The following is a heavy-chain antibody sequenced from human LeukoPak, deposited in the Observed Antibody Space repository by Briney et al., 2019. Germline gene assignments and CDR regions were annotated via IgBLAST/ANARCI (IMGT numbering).Heavy chain of an antibody. CDR1: GFTFSSYA. CDR3: AKVGAPGGNPYVALDI. Sequence: PGGSLRLSCAASGFTFSSYAMSWVRQAPGKGLEWVATISGSGGSTYYADSVKGRFTISRDNSKNTLYLKMNSLRAEDTDGYYMAKVGAPGGNPYVALDIWGKGKTVT. J-gene: IGHJ3*02. V-gene: IGHV3-23*01. CDR2: ISGSGGST. D-gene: IGHD4-23*01.